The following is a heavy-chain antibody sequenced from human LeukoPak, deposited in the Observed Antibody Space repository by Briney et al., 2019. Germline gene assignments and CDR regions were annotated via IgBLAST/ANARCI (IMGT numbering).Heavy chain of an antibody. Sequence: ASVKVSCRASGYTFIDYYIHWVRQAPGQGLECLGWINPKGGGTRYAQRFQDRVTMTRDASISTAYMELSSLRSDDTAVYYCVRVTGVGWGDTFDIWGQGTLVTVSS. CDR3: VRVTGVGWGDTFDI. D-gene: IGHD3-10*01. CDR2: INPKGGGT. J-gene: IGHJ3*02. CDR1: GYTFIDYY. V-gene: IGHV1-2*02.